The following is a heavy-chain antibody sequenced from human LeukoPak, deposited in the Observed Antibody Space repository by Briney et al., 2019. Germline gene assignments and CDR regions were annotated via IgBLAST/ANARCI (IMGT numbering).Heavy chain of an antibody. D-gene: IGHD1-7*01. Sequence: SETLSLTCTVSGGSISSSSYYWGWIRQPPGKGLEWIGSIYYSGSTYYNPSLKSRVTISVDTSKNQFSLKLSSVTAADTAVYYCASLGTHGYYYYYYMDVWGKGTTVTVSS. CDR2: IYYSGST. CDR3: ASLGTHGYYYYYYMDV. CDR1: GGSISSSSYY. V-gene: IGHV4-39*07. J-gene: IGHJ6*03.